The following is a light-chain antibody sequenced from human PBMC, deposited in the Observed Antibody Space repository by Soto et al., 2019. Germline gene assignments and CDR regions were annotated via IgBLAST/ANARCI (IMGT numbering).Light chain of an antibody. J-gene: IGLJ3*02. CDR2: DVN. CDR3: CSYAGTYPWV. V-gene: IGLV2-11*01. Sequence: QSALTQPRSVSGSPGQSVTISCTGTSSDVGAYNYVSWYQHHPGKAPKLMIYDVNKRPSGVPDRFSGSKSGNTASLTISGLQAEDEADYYCCSYAGTYPWVFGGGTKVTVL. CDR1: SSDVGAYNY.